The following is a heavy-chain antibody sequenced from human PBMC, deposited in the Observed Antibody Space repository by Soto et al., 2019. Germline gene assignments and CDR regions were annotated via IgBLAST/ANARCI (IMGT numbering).Heavy chain of an antibody. D-gene: IGHD3-3*01. CDR1: GYTFTGYY. CDR3: ARGYYDFWSGYSRSHYGMDV. J-gene: IGHJ6*02. V-gene: IGHV1-2*04. Sequence: GASVKVSCKASGYTFTGYYMHWVRQAPGQGLEWMGWINPNSGGTNYAQKFQGWVTMTRDTSISTAYMELSRLRSDDTAVYYCARGYYDFWSGYSRSHYGMDVWGQGTTVTVSS. CDR2: INPNSGGT.